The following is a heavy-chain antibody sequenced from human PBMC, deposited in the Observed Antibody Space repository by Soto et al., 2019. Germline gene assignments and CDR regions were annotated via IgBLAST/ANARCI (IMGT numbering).Heavy chain of an antibody. Sequence: EVQLVESGGGLIQPGGSLRLSCAVSGFTVSNNYMSWVRQAPGKGLEGVSVIYSGGYTAYGDSVKGRFTISRDNSKNTPYLKMKARGAAAPACFYGGTPPGGGGYWGQGTLVTVSS. CDR1: GFTVSNNY. V-gene: IGHV3-53*01. CDR3: GTPPGGGGY. D-gene: IGHD3-16*01. J-gene: IGHJ4*02. CDR2: IYSGGYT.